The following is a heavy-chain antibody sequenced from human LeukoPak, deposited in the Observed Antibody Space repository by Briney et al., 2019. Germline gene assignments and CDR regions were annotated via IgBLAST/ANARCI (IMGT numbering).Heavy chain of an antibody. V-gene: IGHV4-4*07. CDR3: AREGSEPIAVAGNAFDI. CDR2: IYTSGST. J-gene: IGHJ3*02. CDR1: GGSISSYY. D-gene: IGHD6-19*01. Sequence: PSETLSLTCTVSGGSISSYYWSWIRQPAGKGLEWIGRIYTSGSTNYNPSLKSRVTMSVDTSKNQFSLKLSSVTAADTAVYYCAREGSEPIAVAGNAFDIWGQGTMVTVSS.